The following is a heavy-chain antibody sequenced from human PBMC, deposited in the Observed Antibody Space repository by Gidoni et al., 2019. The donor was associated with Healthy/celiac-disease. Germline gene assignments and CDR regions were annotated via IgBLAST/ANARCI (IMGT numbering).Heavy chain of an antibody. CDR3: ARGRAARGYYYYYMDV. Sequence: QVQLQESGPGLVKPSETLSLTCTVSGGSISSYYWSWIRQPPGKGLEWIGYIYYSGSTNYNPSLKSRVTISVDTSKNQFSLKLSSVTAADTAVYYCARGRAARGYYYYYMDVWGKGTTVTVSS. CDR2: IYYSGST. D-gene: IGHD6-6*01. V-gene: IGHV4-59*01. J-gene: IGHJ6*03. CDR1: GGSISSYY.